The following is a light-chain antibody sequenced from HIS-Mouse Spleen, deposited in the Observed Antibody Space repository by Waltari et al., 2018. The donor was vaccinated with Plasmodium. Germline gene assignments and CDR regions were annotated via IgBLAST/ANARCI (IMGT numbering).Light chain of an antibody. CDR1: SSDVGSYNL. V-gene: IGLV2-23*01. CDR2: ECS. CDR3: CSYAGSSTNWV. J-gene: IGLJ3*02. Sequence: QSALTQPASVSGSPGQSITISCTGPSSDVGSYNLVSWYQQHPGKAPKLMIYECSKRPSGVSNRFSGSKSGNTASLTISGLQAEDEADYYCCSYAGSSTNWVFGGGTKLTVL.